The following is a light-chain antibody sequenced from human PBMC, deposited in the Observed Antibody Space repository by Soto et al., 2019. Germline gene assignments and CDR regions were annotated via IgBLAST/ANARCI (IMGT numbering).Light chain of an antibody. V-gene: IGKV3-15*01. CDR2: SAS. J-gene: IGKJ2*01. CDR1: QSISTE. Sequence: EIVMTQSPATLSVSPGERATLSCRASQSISTELAWYQQKPGQPPRLLIYSASTRATGVPARFTGSGSGSEFTLTISGLHYEDFAVYYCQQGHNWPLTFGQGPRLEI. CDR3: QQGHNWPLT.